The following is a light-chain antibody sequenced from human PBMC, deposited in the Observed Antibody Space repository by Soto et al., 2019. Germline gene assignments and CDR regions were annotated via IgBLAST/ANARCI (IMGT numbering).Light chain of an antibody. CDR2: GAS. CDR3: QQYDSSPLT. J-gene: IGKJ4*01. V-gene: IGKV3-20*01. CDR1: QSVSSSY. Sequence: EIVLTQSPGTLSLPPGERATLSCRASQSVSSSYLAWYQQKPGQAPRLLIYGASSRATGIPDRFSGSGSGTDFTLTISSLEPEDFAVYYCQQYDSSPLTFGGGTKVEI.